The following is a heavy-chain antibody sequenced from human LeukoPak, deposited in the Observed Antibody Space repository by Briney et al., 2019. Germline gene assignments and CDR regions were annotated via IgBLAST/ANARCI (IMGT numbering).Heavy chain of an antibody. J-gene: IGHJ6*03. V-gene: IGHV3-13*01. CDR1: GFTFSSYD. CDR2: IGTAGDT. CDR3: ARASNYCYYYMDV. Sequence: PGGSLRLSCAASGFTFSSYDMHWVRQATGKGLEWVSAIGTAGDTYYPGSVKGRFTISRENAKNSLYLQMNSLRAGDTAVYYCARASNYCYYYMDVWGKGTTVTISS.